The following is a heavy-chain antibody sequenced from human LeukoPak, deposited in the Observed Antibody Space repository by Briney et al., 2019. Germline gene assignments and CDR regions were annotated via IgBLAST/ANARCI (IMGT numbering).Heavy chain of an antibody. V-gene: IGHV3-21*01. J-gene: IGHJ6*02. CDR1: GFTFSSYS. D-gene: IGHD4-23*01. Sequence: GGSLRLSCAASGFTFSSYSMNWVRQAPGKGPEWVSSISSSSSYIYYADSVKGRFTISRDNAKNSLYLQMNSLRAEDTAVYYCARDERDYGGNGLRYYYGMDVWGQGTTVTVSS. CDR2: ISSSSSYI. CDR3: ARDERDYGGNGLRYYYGMDV.